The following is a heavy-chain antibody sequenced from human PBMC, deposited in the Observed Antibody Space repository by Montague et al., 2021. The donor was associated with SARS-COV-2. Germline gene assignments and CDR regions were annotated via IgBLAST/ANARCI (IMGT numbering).Heavy chain of an antibody. CDR3: ARDLIVYDYVWGSYRPYGMDV. CDR1: GGSFSDYY. V-gene: IGHV4-59*10. D-gene: IGHD3-16*02. J-gene: IGHJ6*02. CDR2: IYNSGST. Sequence: SETLSLTCAVYGGSFSDYYWSWIRQTPGKGLEWIGCIYNSGSTNYNPSLKSRVTMSVDTSKNQFSLKLSSVTAADTAVYYCARDLIVYDYVWGSYRPYGMDVWGQGTTVTVSS.